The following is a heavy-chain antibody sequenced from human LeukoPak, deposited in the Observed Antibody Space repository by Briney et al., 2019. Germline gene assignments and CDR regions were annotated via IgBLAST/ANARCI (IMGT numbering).Heavy chain of an antibody. CDR2: INSDGSST. J-gene: IGHJ3*02. V-gene: IGHV3-74*01. CDR3: ARDQSVGATTHAFDI. CDR1: GFTFSNSG. D-gene: IGHD1-26*01. Sequence: GGSLRLSCAASGFTFSNSGMSWVRQAPGKGLVWVSRINSDGSSTSYADSVKGRFTISRDNAKNTLYLQMNSLRAEDTAVYYCARDQSVGATTHAFDIWGQGTMVTVSS.